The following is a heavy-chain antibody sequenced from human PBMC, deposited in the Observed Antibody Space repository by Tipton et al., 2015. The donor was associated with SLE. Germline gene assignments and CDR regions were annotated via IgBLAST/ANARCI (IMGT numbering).Heavy chain of an antibody. J-gene: IGHJ5*02. CDR3: ARLHGYSYGLNWFDP. CDR1: GGSFTSHY. Sequence: TLSLTCTVSGGSFTSHYWGYIRQPPGKGLEWIGHIDYTGKTDYNPSLKPRVTITVDPSKNQFSLRLTSVIAADTAVYYCARLHGYSYGLNWFDPWGQGTLISVSS. D-gene: IGHD5-18*01. V-gene: IGHV4-59*11. CDR2: IDYTGKT.